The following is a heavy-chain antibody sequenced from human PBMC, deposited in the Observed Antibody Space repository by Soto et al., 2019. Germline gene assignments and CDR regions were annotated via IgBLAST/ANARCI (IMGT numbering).Heavy chain of an antibody. CDR2: INHSGST. D-gene: IGHD3-22*01. CDR1: GGSFSGYY. J-gene: IGHJ4*02. V-gene: IGHV4-34*01. Sequence: ASETLSLTCAVYGGSFSGYYWSWIRQPPGKGLEWIGEINHSGSTNYNPSLKSRVTISVDTSKNQFSLKLSSVTAADTAVYYCAREEHYYDSSGYSYWGQGXLVTVYS. CDR3: AREEHYYDSSGYSY.